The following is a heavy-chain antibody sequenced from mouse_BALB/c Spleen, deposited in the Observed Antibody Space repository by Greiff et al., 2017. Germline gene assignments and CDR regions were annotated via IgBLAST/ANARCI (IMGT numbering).Heavy chain of an antibody. Sequence: EVKLQESGPGLVKPSQSLSLTCSVTGYSITSGYYWNWIRQFPGNKLEWMGYISYDGSNNYNPSLKNRISITRDTSKNQFFLKLNSVTTEDTATYYCARGGLRGDYFDYWGQGTTLTVSS. CDR2: ISYDGSN. CDR1: GYSITSGYY. CDR3: ARGGLRGDYFDY. D-gene: IGHD2-4*01. V-gene: IGHV3-6*02. J-gene: IGHJ2*01.